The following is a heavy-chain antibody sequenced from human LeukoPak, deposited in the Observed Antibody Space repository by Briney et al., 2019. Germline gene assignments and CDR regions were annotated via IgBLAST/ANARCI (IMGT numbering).Heavy chain of an antibody. CDR3: AKDRITIFGVVNLFDY. CDR2: SGTYGRT. CDR1: GFXFSSNV. Sequence: GGSLRLSCVASGFXFSSNVLNWVRQAPGKGLEWVSVSGTYGRTQYADSVKGRFTISRDSSKNTLYLQINSLRAEDTAVYYCAKDRITIFGVVNLFDYWGQGTLVTVSS. D-gene: IGHD3-3*01. J-gene: IGHJ4*02. V-gene: IGHV3-23*01.